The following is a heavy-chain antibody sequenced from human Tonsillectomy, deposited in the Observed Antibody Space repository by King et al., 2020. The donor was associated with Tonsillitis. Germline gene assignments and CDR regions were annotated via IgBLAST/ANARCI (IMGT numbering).Heavy chain of an antibody. CDR2: INAGNGHT. CDR1: GYTFTTCA. CDR3: ARGFYNYGTKGFDF. V-gene: IGHV1-3*01. Sequence: QLVQSGAEVKKPGASVKVSCQGSGYTFTTCAMHWVRQAPGQRLEWMGWINAGNGHTKYSQNFQGRVTITRDTSATTVYMELSSLRSEDTAVYYCARGFYNYGTKGFDFWGQGTLVTVSS. D-gene: IGHD5-18*01. J-gene: IGHJ4*02.